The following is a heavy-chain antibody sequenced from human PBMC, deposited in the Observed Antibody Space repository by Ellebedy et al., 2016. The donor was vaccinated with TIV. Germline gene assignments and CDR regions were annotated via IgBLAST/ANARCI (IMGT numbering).Heavy chain of an antibody. J-gene: IGHJ4*02. Sequence: AASVTVSCKTSGYMFTTYYVHWVRQAPGQGLEWMGIINPSDGSPRYAQKFQGRVTMTRDTSTGTVYMDLTSLMSADTAVYYCARGPCDGDCYSIDYWGQGTLVTVSS. CDR2: INPSDGSP. CDR3: ARGPCDGDCYSIDY. V-gene: IGHV1-46*01. D-gene: IGHD2-21*02. CDR1: GYMFTTYY.